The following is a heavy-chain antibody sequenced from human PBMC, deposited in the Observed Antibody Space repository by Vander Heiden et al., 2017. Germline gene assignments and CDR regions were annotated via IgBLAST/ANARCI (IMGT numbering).Heavy chain of an antibody. D-gene: IGHD5-12*01. Sequence: QVQLVQSGAEVKKPGSSVKVSCKASVGTFSSYAISWVREAPGQGLEWMGGIIPIFGTANYEQKFQGRVTITAEKSTSTAYMELSSLRYEDTAVYYCARDKVGRLRSAYYYYYGMDVWGQGTTVTVSS. V-gene: IGHV1-69*06. CDR3: ARDKVGRLRSAYYYYYGMDV. CDR2: IIPIFGTA. CDR1: VGTFSSYA. J-gene: IGHJ6*02.